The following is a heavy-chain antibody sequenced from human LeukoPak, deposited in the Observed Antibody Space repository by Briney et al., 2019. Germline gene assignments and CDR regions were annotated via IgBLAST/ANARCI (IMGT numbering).Heavy chain of an antibody. Sequence: GGSVRLSCAASGFTFSSYGIQWVRQAPGKGLEWVAVISYDGSNKYYADSVKGRFTISRDNSKNTLYLQMNSLRAEDTAVYYCAKEQGRFWSGYYTYEAFDIWGQGTMVTVSS. D-gene: IGHD3-3*01. CDR2: ISYDGSNK. V-gene: IGHV3-30*18. CDR1: GFTFSSYG. CDR3: AKEQGRFWSGYYTYEAFDI. J-gene: IGHJ3*02.